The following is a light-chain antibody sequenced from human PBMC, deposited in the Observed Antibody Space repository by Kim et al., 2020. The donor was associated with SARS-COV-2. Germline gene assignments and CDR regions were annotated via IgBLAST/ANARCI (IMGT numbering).Light chain of an antibody. V-gene: IGLV3-19*01. CDR3: NSRDSSGNRVV. Sequence: SSELTQDPAVSVALGQTARITCQGDSLRSYYASWYQQKPGQAPVLVIYGKNNRPSGIPDRFSGSSSGNTASLTITGAQAEDEADYYCNSRDSSGNRVVFG. CDR1: SLRSYY. CDR2: GKN. J-gene: IGLJ2*01.